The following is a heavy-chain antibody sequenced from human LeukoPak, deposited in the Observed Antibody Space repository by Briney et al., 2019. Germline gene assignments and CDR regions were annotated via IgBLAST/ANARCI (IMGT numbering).Heavy chain of an antibody. Sequence: GGSLRLSCAASGFTFSSYAMNWVRQAPGKGLEWVSYISTSGSSIYYADSVKGRFTMSRDNAKNSLFLEMNSLGAEDTAVYYCARDRSGWYYFDYWGQGVLVTVSP. CDR2: ISTSGSSI. J-gene: IGHJ4*02. V-gene: IGHV3-48*03. CDR1: GFTFSSYA. CDR3: ARDRSGWYYFDY. D-gene: IGHD6-19*01.